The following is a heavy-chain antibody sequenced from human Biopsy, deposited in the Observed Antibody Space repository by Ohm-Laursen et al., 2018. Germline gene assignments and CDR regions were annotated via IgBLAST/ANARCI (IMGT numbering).Heavy chain of an antibody. V-gene: IGHV4-61*03. CDR1: GGSVSDSFHF. CDR2: VYYTGST. D-gene: IGHD3-22*01. J-gene: IGHJ2*01. Sequence: PSDTLSLTCSVSGGSVSDSFHFWSWIRQPPGKGLQWIGYVYYTGSTDYNPSLQSRVTISVDTSKNHFSLRLRSVTPADTAIYYCARDRGYYSDRTVPGYFDLWGRGTLVTVSS. CDR3: ARDRGYYSDRTVPGYFDL.